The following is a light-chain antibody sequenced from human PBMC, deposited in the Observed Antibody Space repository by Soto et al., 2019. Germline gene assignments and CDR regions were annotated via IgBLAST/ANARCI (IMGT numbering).Light chain of an antibody. CDR3: QQYNSNSSYT. Sequence: DIQMTQSPSTLSASVGDRVTITCRASQSISTWLAWYQQKPGKAPKLLIYTASRLESGVPSRFSGSGSGTEFTLTISSLQPDDFAAYYCQQYNSNSSYTFGRGTKVEIK. CDR2: TAS. J-gene: IGKJ2*01. V-gene: IGKV1-5*03. CDR1: QSISTW.